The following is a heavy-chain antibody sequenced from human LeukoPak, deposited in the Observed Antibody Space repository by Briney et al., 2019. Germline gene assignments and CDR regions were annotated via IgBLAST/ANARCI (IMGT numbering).Heavy chain of an antibody. V-gene: IGHV3-23*01. Sequence: GGSLRLSCAASGFTFSSYAMSWVRQAPGKGLEWVSAISGSGGSTYYADSVKGRFTISRDNSKNTLYLQMNSLRAEDTAVYYCAKYPPSLLWFREKTPANFDYWGQGTLVTVSS. CDR2: ISGSGGST. J-gene: IGHJ4*02. D-gene: IGHD3-10*01. CDR3: AKYPPSLLWFREKTPANFDY. CDR1: GFTFSSYA.